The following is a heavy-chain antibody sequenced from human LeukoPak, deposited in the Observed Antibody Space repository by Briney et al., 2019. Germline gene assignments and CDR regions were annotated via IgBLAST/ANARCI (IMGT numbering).Heavy chain of an antibody. V-gene: IGHV3-23*01. CDR3: AKGSPLDLGAGESYYYGMGV. J-gene: IGHJ6*02. CDR2: FSGGGDS. D-gene: IGHD3-10*01. Sequence: QPGGSLRLSCAASGFTSGIYAMSWVRQAPGKGLEWVSAFSGGGDSFYADSVKGRFTVSRDNSKHTLFLQMSSLRAEDTAVYYCAKGSPLDLGAGESYYYGMGVWGQGTTVTVSS. CDR1: GFTSGIYA.